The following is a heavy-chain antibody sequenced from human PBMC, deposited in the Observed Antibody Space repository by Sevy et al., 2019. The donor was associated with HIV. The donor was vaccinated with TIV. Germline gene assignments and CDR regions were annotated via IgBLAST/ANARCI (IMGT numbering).Heavy chain of an antibody. Sequence: GESLKISCAASGFTFSSYGMHWVRQAPGKGLEWVAVIWYDGSNKYYADSVKGRFTISRDNSKNTLYLQMNSLRAEDTAVYYCARDPYYGSGSYYNYWGQGTLVTVSS. D-gene: IGHD3-10*01. CDR2: IWYDGSNK. CDR3: ARDPYYGSGSYYNY. CDR1: GFTFSSYG. V-gene: IGHV3-33*01. J-gene: IGHJ4*02.